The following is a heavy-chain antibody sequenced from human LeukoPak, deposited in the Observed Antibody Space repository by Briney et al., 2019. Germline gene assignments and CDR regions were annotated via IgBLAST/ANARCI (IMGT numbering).Heavy chain of an antibody. J-gene: IGHJ4*02. V-gene: IGHV4-39*02. D-gene: IGHD3-9*01. CDR3: ARDGERYFDWLLNTWDY. CDR2: IYFSGNT. Sequence: PSETLSLTCTVSGVSIRSTSYYWGWIRQPPGKGLEWIGSIYFSGNTYYNPSLKTRVTISIDRSKNQFSLKLTSVTAADTAVYYCARDGERYFDWLLNTWDYWGQGTLVTVSS. CDR1: GVSIRSTSYY.